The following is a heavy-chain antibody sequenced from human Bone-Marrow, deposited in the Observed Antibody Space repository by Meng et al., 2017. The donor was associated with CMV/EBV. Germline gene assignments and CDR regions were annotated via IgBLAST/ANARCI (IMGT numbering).Heavy chain of an antibody. Sequence: ASVKVSCKASGYTFTGYYIHWVRQAPGQGLEWMGWINPNSGGTNYAQKFQGRVTMTRDTSISTAYMELSRLRSDDTAVYYCARADGGSYYYYGMDVWGQGTTVTVSS. D-gene: IGHD1-26*01. CDR1: GYTFTGYY. CDR2: INPNSGGT. J-gene: IGHJ6*02. V-gene: IGHV1-2*02. CDR3: ARADGGSYYYYGMDV.